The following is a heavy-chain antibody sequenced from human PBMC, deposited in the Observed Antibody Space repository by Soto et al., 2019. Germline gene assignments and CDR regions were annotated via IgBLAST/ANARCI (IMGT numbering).Heavy chain of an antibody. V-gene: IGHV4-31*03. CDR3: ARYMIYNGSGSYYKSYYYYYGMDV. J-gene: IGHJ6*02. Sequence: PSEILSLTCTVSGGSISSGGYYWSWIRQHPGKGLEWIGYIYYSGSTYYNPSLKSRVTISVDTSKNQFSLKLSSVTAADTAVYYCARYMIYNGSGSYYKSYYYYYGMDVWGQGTTVTVSS. CDR2: IYYSGST. D-gene: IGHD3-10*01. CDR1: GGSISSGGYY.